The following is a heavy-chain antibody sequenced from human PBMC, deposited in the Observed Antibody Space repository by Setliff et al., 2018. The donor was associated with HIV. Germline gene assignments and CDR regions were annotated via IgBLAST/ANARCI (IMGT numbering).Heavy chain of an antibody. V-gene: IGHV4-39*01. CDR2: IYYSGST. D-gene: IGHD2-15*01. CDR1: GGSISSSSYY. Sequence: ETLSLTCTVSGGSISSSSYYWGWIRQPPGKGLEWIGSIYYSGSTYYNPSLKSRVTISVDTSKNQFSLKLSSVTAADTAVYYCARSRRYCSGGSCGDGFFDYWGQGTLVTVSS. J-gene: IGHJ4*02. CDR3: ARSRRYCSGGSCGDGFFDY.